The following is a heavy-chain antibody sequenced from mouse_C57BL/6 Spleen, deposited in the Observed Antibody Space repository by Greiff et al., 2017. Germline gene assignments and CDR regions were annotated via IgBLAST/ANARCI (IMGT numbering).Heavy chain of an antibody. CDR1: GYTFTSYG. Sequence: VQLQQSGAELARPGASVKLSCKASGYTFTSYGISWVKQRTGQGLEWIGEIYPRSGNTYYNEKFKGKATLTADKSSSTAYMELRSLTSEDSAVYFCAPSYYGSSPDWYFDVWGTGATVTVSS. V-gene: IGHV1-81*01. D-gene: IGHD1-1*01. CDR3: APSYYGSSPDWYFDV. J-gene: IGHJ1*03. CDR2: IYPRSGNT.